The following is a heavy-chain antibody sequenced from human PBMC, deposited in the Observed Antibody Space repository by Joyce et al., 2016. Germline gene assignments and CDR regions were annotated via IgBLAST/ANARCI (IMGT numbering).Heavy chain of an antibody. D-gene: IGHD3-3*01. CDR3: ARDGFLEWLGDDY. CDR2: FYYSGTT. CDR1: GGSISSSSYY. V-gene: IGHV4-39*07. Sequence: QLQLQESGPGLVRPSETLSLTCTVSGGSISSSSYYWGWIRQPPGRGLEWIGSFYYSGTTSYNPSLRSRVTISVDTSKNQFSLKLSSVTAADMAVYYCARDGFLEWLGDDYWGQGTLVTVSS. J-gene: IGHJ4*02.